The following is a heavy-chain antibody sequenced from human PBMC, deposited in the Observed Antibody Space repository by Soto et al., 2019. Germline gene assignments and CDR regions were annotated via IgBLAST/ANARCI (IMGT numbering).Heavy chain of an antibody. J-gene: IGHJ4*02. V-gene: IGHV1-18*01. D-gene: IGHD4-17*01. CDR2: ISAYNGNT. CDR1: GYTFTSYG. Sequence: GASVKVSCKASGYTFTSYGISWVRQAPGQGLEWMGWISAYNGNTNYAQKLQGRVTMTTDTSTSTAYMELRSLRSDDTAVYYCARDLSADYGDYDFDYWGQGTLVTVSS. CDR3: ARDLSADYGDYDFDY.